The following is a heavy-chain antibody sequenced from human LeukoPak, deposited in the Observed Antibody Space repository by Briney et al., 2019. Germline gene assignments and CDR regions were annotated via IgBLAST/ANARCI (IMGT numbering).Heavy chain of an antibody. J-gene: IGHJ3*02. CDR3: ATDRRVTMVRGVSDDAFDI. CDR2: INPNSGGT. CDR1: GYTFTDYF. D-gene: IGHD3-10*01. Sequence: ASVKVSCKASGYTFTDYFMHWVRQAPGQGLEWMGWINPNSGGTNYAQKFQGRVTMTEDTSTDTAYMELSSLRSEDTAVYYCATDRRVTMVRGVSDDAFDIWGQGTMVTVSS. V-gene: IGHV1-2*02.